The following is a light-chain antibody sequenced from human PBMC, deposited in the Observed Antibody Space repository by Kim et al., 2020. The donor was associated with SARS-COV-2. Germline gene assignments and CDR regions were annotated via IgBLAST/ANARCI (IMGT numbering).Light chain of an antibody. CDR2: KVS. V-gene: IGKV2-30*01. Sequence: DVVMTQSPLSLPVTLGQPASISCRSSQSLVYSDGKTYLNWFQQRPGQSPRRLIYKVSNRDSGVPDRFSGSGSGTDFTLKISRVEAGDVGVYYCMQGTDWPLTFGGGTKVDIK. CDR3: MQGTDWPLT. CDR1: QSLVYSDGKTY. J-gene: IGKJ4*01.